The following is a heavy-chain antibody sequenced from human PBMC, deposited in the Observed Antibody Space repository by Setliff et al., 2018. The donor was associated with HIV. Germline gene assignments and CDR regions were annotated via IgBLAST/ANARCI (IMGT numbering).Heavy chain of an antibody. J-gene: IGHJ3*02. D-gene: IGHD1-20*01. CDR3: ARAITFHDAFDI. Sequence: SETLSLTCTVSGASISSSSHHWAWIRQPPGKGLEYIGNIYYTGSTHHNPSLKSRVTISVDTSKKQFSLKLSSVTAADTAVYYCARAITFHDAFDIWGQGTMVTVSS. CDR2: IYYTGST. CDR1: GASISSSSHH. V-gene: IGHV4-39*07.